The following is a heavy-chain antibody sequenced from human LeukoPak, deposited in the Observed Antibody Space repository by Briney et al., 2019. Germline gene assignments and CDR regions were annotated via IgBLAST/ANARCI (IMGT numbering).Heavy chain of an antibody. CDR1: GYTFTDYY. J-gene: IGHJ4*02. CDR3: ARDLGDFWSGYYYFDY. CDR2: INPLTGST. D-gene: IGHD3-3*01. Sequence: ASVKVSCKASGYTFTDYYMHWVRQAPRQGLEWVGWINPLTGSTGYAQKFQGRVTMTRDTSISTTYMELTRLRSDDTAVYYCARDLGDFWSGYYYFDYWGQGTLVTVSS. V-gene: IGHV1-2*02.